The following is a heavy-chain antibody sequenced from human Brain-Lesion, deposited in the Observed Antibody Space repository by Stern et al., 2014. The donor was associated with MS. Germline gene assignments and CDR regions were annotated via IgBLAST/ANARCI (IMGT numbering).Heavy chain of an antibody. CDR3: ASGYRIFDY. J-gene: IGHJ4*02. CDR1: GGSISSGSDY. D-gene: IGHD5-18*01. V-gene: IGHV4-61*02. CDR2: IHPSGSP. Sequence: VQLEESGPGLVKPSQTLSLTCTVSGGSISSGSDYWSWIRQPVGKGLEWLGRIHPSGSPFYPPSLKSRVPISTDTSMNQFSLELNSATAADTAIYYCASGYRIFDYWGQGILVTVSS.